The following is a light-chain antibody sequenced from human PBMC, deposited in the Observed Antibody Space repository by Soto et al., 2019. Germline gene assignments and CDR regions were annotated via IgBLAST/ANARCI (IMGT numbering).Light chain of an antibody. CDR1: SSNIGSNY. Sequence: QSVLTQPPSASGTPGQRVTISCSGSSSNIGSNYVYWYQQLPGTAPKLLIYRNNQRPSGVPDRFSGSKSGTSASLAISGPRSEDEADYYCAAWDDSLSGYVVFGGGNKLTVL. V-gene: IGLV1-47*01. CDR2: RNN. CDR3: AAWDDSLSGYVV. J-gene: IGLJ2*01.